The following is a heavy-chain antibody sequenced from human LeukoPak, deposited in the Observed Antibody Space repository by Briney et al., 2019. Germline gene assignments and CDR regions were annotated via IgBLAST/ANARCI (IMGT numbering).Heavy chain of an antibody. Sequence: SETLSLTCAVSGVAISRGGYAWNWIRQPPGKGLEWIAYNYHSGTTYYNPSLKSRATISVDTSNNQFSLKLSSVTAADTAVYYCVRGRYSSGWFKDKNWFDPWGQGIPVTVSS. V-gene: IGHV4-30-4*07. J-gene: IGHJ5*02. CDR1: GVAISRGGYA. D-gene: IGHD6-19*01. CDR2: NYHSGTT. CDR3: VRGRYSSGWFKDKNWFDP.